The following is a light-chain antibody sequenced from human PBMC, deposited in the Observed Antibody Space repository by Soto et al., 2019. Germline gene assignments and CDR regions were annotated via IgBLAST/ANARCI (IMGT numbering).Light chain of an antibody. Sequence: EIVLTQSPATLSLSPGERATLSCRASQSVNSFLAWYQQKPGQAPRLLIYDASNRATGIPARFSGSGSGTDFTLAISGLQPEDFATYYCLQHNNYPYTFGQGTKLEIK. V-gene: IGKV3-11*01. J-gene: IGKJ2*01. CDR1: QSVNSF. CDR2: DAS. CDR3: LQHNNYPYT.